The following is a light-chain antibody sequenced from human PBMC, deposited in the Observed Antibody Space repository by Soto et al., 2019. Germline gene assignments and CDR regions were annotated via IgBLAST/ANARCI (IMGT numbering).Light chain of an antibody. CDR2: EVN. V-gene: IGLV2-14*01. CDR1: SSDVGGYNY. Sequence: QSVLTQPASVSGSPGQSITISCTGTSSDVGGYNYVSWYQQYPGKAPKLMIYEVNNRPSGVSNRFSGSKSGNTASLTISGLQAEDEADYYCSSHTNSSPYVFGTGTKLTVL. CDR3: SSHTNSSPYV. J-gene: IGLJ1*01.